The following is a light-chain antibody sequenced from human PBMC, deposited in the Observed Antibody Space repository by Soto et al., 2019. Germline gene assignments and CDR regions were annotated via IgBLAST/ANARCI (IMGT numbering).Light chain of an antibody. V-gene: IGKV3-20*01. CDR3: QQYNTAPWT. CDR1: QRVSSTY. J-gene: IGKJ1*01. Sequence: EIVLTQSPGTLSLSPGERATLSCRASQRVSSTYLAWYQQKPGQAPRLLIYGASSRATGIPDRFSGSGSGTDFTLTISRLEPEDFAVYYCQQYNTAPWTFGRGTTVEI. CDR2: GAS.